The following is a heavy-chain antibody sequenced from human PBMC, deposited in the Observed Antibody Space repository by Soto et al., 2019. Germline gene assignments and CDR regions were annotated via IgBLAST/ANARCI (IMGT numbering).Heavy chain of an antibody. Sequence: TLSLTCAVYGGSFSGYYWSWIRQPPGKGLEWIGEINHSGSTNYNPSLKSRVTISVDTSKNQFSLKLSSVTAADTAVYYCARAYSSGWQGHWFDPWGQGTLVTVSS. J-gene: IGHJ5*02. CDR1: GGSFSGYY. CDR3: ARAYSSGWQGHWFDP. V-gene: IGHV4-34*01. D-gene: IGHD6-19*01. CDR2: INHSGST.